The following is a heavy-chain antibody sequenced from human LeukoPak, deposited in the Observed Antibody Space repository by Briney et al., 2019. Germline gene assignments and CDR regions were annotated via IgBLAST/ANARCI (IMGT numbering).Heavy chain of an antibody. CDR3: ARHRGYSSSWFDY. V-gene: IGHV3-48*04. CDR2: ISSSSSTI. Sequence: GGSLRLSCTASGLPFSSYSMNWVRQAPWKGLEWVSYISSSSSTIYYADSVTGRFTISRDNAKNSLYLQMNSLSAEVTAVYYCARHRGYSSSWFDYWGQGTLVTVSS. CDR1: GLPFSSYS. J-gene: IGHJ4*02. D-gene: IGHD6-13*01.